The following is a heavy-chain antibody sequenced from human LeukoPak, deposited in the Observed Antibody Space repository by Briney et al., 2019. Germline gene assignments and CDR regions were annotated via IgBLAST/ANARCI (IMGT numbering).Heavy chain of an antibody. V-gene: IGHV4-59*01. J-gene: IGHJ4*02. Sequence: PSETLSLTCTVSGGSISNYFWSWIRQPPGKGLEWIGYIYYSGSTNYNPSLKSRVTISVDTSKNQFSLKLSSVTAADTAVYYCARVKNNYKVDYWGQGTLVTVSS. D-gene: IGHD4-11*01. CDR2: IYYSGST. CDR1: GGSISNYF. CDR3: ARVKNNYKVDY.